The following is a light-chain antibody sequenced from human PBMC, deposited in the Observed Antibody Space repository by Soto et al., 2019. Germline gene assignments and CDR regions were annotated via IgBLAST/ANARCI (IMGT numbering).Light chain of an antibody. CDR2: GNS. CDR3: QSYDSSLSGSVV. J-gene: IGLJ2*01. Sequence: QSVLTQPPSVSGAPGQRVTISCTGSSSNIGANYDVHWYQHLPRTAPKLLIYGNSNRPSGVPDRFSGSKSGTSASLAITGLQAEDAADYYCQSYDSSLSGSVVFGGGTKVTVL. CDR1: SSNIGANYD. V-gene: IGLV1-40*01.